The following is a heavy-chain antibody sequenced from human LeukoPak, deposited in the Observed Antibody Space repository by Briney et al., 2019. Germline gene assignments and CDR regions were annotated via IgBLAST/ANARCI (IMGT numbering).Heavy chain of an antibody. CDR3: ARLEGVPAAMRNEYYFDY. V-gene: IGHV5-51*01. J-gene: IGHJ4*02. CDR2: IYPGDSDT. CDR1: GYSFTSYW. D-gene: IGHD2-2*01. Sequence: GESLKISCKGSGYSFTSYWIGWVRQMPGKGLEWMGIIYPGDSDTRYSPSFQGQVTISADKSISTAYLQWSSLKASDTAMYYCARLEGVPAAMRNEYYFDYWGQGTLVTVSS.